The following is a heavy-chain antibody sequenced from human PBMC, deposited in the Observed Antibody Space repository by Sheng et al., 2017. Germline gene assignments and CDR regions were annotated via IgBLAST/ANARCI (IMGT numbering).Heavy chain of an antibody. V-gene: IGHV3-72*01. CDR1: GFTFSDHY. J-gene: IGHJ4*02. Sequence: PGGSLRLSCAASGFTFSDHYMDWVRQAPGKGLEWVGRSRSKAMSYSSQYAASVQGRFTISRDDSRNTLYLHMNSLRSEDTAMYLCGTESPEALKWAYWGLGTLVSVSS. CDR2: SRSKAMSYSS. D-gene: IGHD1-26*01. CDR3: GTESPEALKWAY.